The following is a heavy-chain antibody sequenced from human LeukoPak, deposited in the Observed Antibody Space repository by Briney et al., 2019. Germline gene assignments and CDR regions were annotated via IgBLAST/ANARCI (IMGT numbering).Heavy chain of an antibody. D-gene: IGHD2-15*01. Sequence: GASVKVSCKASGGTFSSYAISWVRQAPGQGLEWMGGIIPIFGTANYAQKFQGRVTITADESTSTAYMELSSLRSEDTAVYYCVTQVVRYCSGGSCYLPLDYWGQGTLVTVSS. J-gene: IGHJ4*02. CDR3: VTQVVRYCSGGSCYLPLDY. CDR1: GGTFSSYA. CDR2: IIPIFGTA. V-gene: IGHV1-69*13.